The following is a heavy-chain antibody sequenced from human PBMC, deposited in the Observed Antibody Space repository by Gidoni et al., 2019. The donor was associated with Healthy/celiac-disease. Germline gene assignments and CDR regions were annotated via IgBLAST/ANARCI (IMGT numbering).Heavy chain of an antibody. Sequence: QVQLQESGPGLVKPSETLSLTCTVSGGPISSYYWSWIRLPPGKGLGWIGYIYFIGSTNYHPTLKSRVTISVDTSKNQFSLKLSSVTAADTAVYYCARYYYDSSGSPGPGDAFDIWGQGTMVTVSS. CDR3: ARYYYDSSGSPGPGDAFDI. CDR2: IYFIGST. CDR1: GGPISSYY. D-gene: IGHD3-22*01. J-gene: IGHJ3*02. V-gene: IGHV4-59*01.